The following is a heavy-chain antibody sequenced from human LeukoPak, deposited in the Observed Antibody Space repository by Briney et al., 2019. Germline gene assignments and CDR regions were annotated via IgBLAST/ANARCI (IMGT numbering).Heavy chain of an antibody. J-gene: IGHJ4*02. V-gene: IGHV4-34*01. CDR2: INHSGST. CDR3: ARALKGAARPFDY. D-gene: IGHD6-6*01. CDR1: GGSFSGYY. Sequence: SETLSLTCAVYGGSFSGYYWSWIRQPPGKGLEWIGEINHSGSTNYNPSLKSRVTISVDTSKNQFSLKLSSVTAADTAVYYCARALKGAARPFDYWGQGTLVTVSS.